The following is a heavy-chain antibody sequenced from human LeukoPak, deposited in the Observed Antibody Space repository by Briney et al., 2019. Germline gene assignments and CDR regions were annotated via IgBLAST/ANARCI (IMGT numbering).Heavy chain of an antibody. CDR2: INHSGST. D-gene: IGHD2-2*01. Sequence: KPSETLSLTCAVYGGSFSGYYWSWIRQPPGKGLEWIGEINHSGSTNYNPSLKSRVTISVDTSKNQFSLKLSPVTAADTAVYYCARGDIVIVPAARKGYYYMDVWGKGTTVTVSS. J-gene: IGHJ6*03. CDR3: ARGDIVIVPAARKGYYYMDV. V-gene: IGHV4-34*01. CDR1: GGSFSGYY.